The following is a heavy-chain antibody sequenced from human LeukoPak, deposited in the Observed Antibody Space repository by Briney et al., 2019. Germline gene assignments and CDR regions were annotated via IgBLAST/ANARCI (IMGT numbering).Heavy chain of an antibody. Sequence: GESLKISCQGSGYTFSSYWIGWVRQLPGKGLEWMGIIYPGDSDTRYSPSLQGQVTISVDTSIGTAYLQWSSLKASDTAIYYCARQNDFRLDYWGQGTLVTVSS. D-gene: IGHD3-3*01. CDR2: IYPGDSDT. CDR1: GYTFSSYW. V-gene: IGHV5-51*01. J-gene: IGHJ4*02. CDR3: ARQNDFRLDY.